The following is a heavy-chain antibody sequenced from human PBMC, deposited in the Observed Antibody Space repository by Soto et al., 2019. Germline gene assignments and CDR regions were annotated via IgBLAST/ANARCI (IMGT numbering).Heavy chain of an antibody. D-gene: IGHD5-18*01. Sequence: QVQLVQSGAEVKKPGASVKVSCKASGYTFTSYYMHWVRQAPGQGLEWMGWINPNSGGTDYAQKFQGRVTMTGDTSINTAYMDLSRLRSDDTAVYYCARARTGGYTYGPGLDCWGQGTLVTVSS. CDR3: ARARTGGYTYGPGLDC. CDR2: INPNSGGT. CDR1: GYTFTSYY. J-gene: IGHJ4*02. V-gene: IGHV1-2*02.